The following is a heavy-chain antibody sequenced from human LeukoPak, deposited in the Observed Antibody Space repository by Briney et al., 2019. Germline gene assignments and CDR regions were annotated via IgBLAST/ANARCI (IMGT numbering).Heavy chain of an antibody. D-gene: IGHD6-13*01. Sequence: GGSLRLSCAASGFTFDDYAMHWVRQAPGKGLEWVSGISWNSGSIGYADSVKGRFTISRDNAKNSLYLQMNSLRAEDTALYYCAKDIAPGIAAAGGGYFDYWGQGTLVTVSS. CDR1: GFTFDDYA. CDR2: ISWNSGSI. J-gene: IGHJ4*02. CDR3: AKDIAPGIAAAGGGYFDY. V-gene: IGHV3-9*01.